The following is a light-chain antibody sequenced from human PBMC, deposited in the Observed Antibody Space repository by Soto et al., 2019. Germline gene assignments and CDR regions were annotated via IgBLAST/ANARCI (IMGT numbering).Light chain of an antibody. CDR1: QSVSSSY. J-gene: IGKJ1*01. CDR2: GAS. V-gene: IGKV3-20*01. Sequence: EIVLTQSPGTLSLSPGEGATLSCRASQSVSSSYIAWYQQRPGQTPSLLIYGASTKATGIPDRFSGSGSGTDFTLTISRLEPEDFAVYYCQQYVTSPWAFGQGTKVDIK. CDR3: QQYVTSPWA.